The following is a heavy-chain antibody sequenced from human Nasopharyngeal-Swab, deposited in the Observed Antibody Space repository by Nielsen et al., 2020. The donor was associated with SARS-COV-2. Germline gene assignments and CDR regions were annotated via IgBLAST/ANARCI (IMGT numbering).Heavy chain of an antibody. Sequence: ASVKVSCKASGYTFTSYGISWVRQAPGQGLEWMGWISAYNGNTNYAQKLQGRVTMTTDTSTSTAYMELRSLRSEDTAVYYCARAMGVCSGGSCYSLGGIDYWGQGTLVTVSS. D-gene: IGHD2-15*01. CDR3: ARAMGVCSGGSCYSLGGIDY. CDR1: GYTFTSYG. J-gene: IGHJ4*02. CDR2: ISAYNGNT. V-gene: IGHV1-18*01.